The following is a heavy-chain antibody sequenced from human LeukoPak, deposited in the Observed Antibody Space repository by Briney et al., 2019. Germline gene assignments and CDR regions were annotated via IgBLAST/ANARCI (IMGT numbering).Heavy chain of an antibody. CDR2: MNPNSANT. Sequence: GASVKVSCKASGYTFIGYDINWVRQAAGQGLEWMGWMNPNSANTGYAEKFQGRVSMTRDNPMSTAYMELRSLRSDDTAVYYCARGPFDYWGQGTLVTVSS. CDR1: GYTFIGYD. CDR3: ARGPFDY. V-gene: IGHV1-8*01. J-gene: IGHJ4*02.